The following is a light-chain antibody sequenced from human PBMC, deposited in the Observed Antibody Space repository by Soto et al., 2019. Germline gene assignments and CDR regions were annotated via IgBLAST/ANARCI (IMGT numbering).Light chain of an antibody. CDR3: QKYNNWPMYT. CDR2: GAS. V-gene: IGKV3-15*01. J-gene: IGKJ2*01. CDR1: ESVSRN. Sequence: TVMTQSPATLSVSPGERATLSCRANESVSRNLAWYQQRPGQAPRLLISGASTRATGIPARFSGIGSGTDFTLTISSLQSEDFAIYYCQKYNNWPMYTFGPGTKLE.